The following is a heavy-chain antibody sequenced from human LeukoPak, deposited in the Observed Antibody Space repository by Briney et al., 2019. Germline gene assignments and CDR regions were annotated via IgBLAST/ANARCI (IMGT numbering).Heavy chain of an antibody. CDR3: AREYDSSGYYYY. D-gene: IGHD3-22*01. V-gene: IGHV1-2*02. J-gene: IGHJ4*02. CDR2: INPNSGGT. CDR1: GYTFTGYY. Sequence: ASVKVSCKASGYTFTGYYMHWVRQAPGQGLEWMGWINPNSGGTNYAQKFQGRVTMTRDTSISTAYMELSRLRSDDTAVYYCAREYDSSGYYYYWGQGTLVTVSS.